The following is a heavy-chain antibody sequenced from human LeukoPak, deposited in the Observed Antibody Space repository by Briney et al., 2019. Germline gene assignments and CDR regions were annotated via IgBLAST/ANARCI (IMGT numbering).Heavy chain of an antibody. CDR3: ASGSSGSEGFDP. Sequence: SEALSLTCAVSGGSISSGGYSWSWIRQPPGKGLEWIGYIYHSGSTYYNPSLKSRVTISVDRSKNQFSLKLSSVTAAYTAVYYCASGSSGSEGFDPWGQGTLVTVSS. CDR2: IYHSGST. V-gene: IGHV4-30-2*01. CDR1: GGSISSGGYS. J-gene: IGHJ5*02. D-gene: IGHD6-25*01.